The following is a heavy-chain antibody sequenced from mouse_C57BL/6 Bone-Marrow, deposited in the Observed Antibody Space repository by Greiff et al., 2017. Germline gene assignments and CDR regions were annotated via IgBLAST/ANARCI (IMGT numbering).Heavy chain of an antibody. Sequence: QVQLQQPGAELVKPGASVKLSCKASGYTFTSYWMLWVKQRPGQGLEWIGMIHPNSGSTNYNEKFKSKATLTVDKSSSTAYMQLSSLTSEDSAVYYCARRYYYGSHWYFDVWGTGTTVTVSS. CDR1: GYTFTSYW. CDR3: ARRYYYGSHWYFDV. V-gene: IGHV1-64*01. J-gene: IGHJ1*03. CDR2: IHPNSGST. D-gene: IGHD1-1*01.